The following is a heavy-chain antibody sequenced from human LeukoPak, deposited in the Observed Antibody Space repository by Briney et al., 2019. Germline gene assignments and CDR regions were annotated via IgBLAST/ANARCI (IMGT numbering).Heavy chain of an antibody. D-gene: IGHD2-2*02. Sequence: GRSLRLSCAASGFTFSSYAMHWVRQAPGKGPEWVAVISYDGSNKYYVDSVKGRFTISRDNSKNTLYLQMNSLRAEDTAVYYCASFYCSSTSCHNPHFDYWGQGTLVTVSS. CDR3: ASFYCSSTSCHNPHFDY. J-gene: IGHJ4*02. V-gene: IGHV3-30*04. CDR1: GFTFSSYA. CDR2: ISYDGSNK.